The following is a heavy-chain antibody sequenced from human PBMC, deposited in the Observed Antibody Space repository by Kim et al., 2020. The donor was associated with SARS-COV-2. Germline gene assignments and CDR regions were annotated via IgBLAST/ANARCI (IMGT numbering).Heavy chain of an antibody. CDR2: IYYSGST. D-gene: IGHD3-3*01. CDR1: GGSISSGGYY. CDR3: ARDPRYYDFWSGYYTGYGMDV. J-gene: IGHJ6*02. Sequence: SETLSLTCTVSGGSISSGGYYWSWIRQHPGKGLEWIGYIYYSGSTYYNPSLKSRVTISVDTSKNQFSLKLSSVTAADTAVYYCARDPRYYDFWSGYYTGYGMDVWGQGTTVTVSS. V-gene: IGHV4-31*03.